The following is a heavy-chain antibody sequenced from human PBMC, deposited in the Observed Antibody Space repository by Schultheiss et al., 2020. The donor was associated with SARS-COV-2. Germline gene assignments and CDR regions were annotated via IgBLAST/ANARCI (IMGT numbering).Heavy chain of an antibody. J-gene: IGHJ5*02. D-gene: IGHD2-2*02. Sequence: GGSLRLSCAASGFTFSSYAMSWVRQAPGKGLEWVSAISGSGGSTYYADSVKGRFTISRDNSKNTLYLQMNSLRAEDTAVYYCARGGYCSSTSCYTDFDPWGQGTLVTVSS. CDR1: GFTFSSYA. CDR2: ISGSGGST. V-gene: IGHV3-23*01. CDR3: ARGGYCSSTSCYTDFDP.